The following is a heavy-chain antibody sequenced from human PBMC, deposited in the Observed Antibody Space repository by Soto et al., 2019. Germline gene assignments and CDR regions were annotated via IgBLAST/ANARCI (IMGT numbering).Heavy chain of an antibody. V-gene: IGHV4-34*01. J-gene: IGHJ6*03. CDR2: INHSGST. D-gene: IGHD6-6*01. CDR1: GGSFSGYY. Sequence: SETLSLTCAVYGGSFSGYYWSWIRQPPGKGLEWIGEINHSGSTNYNPSLKCRVTISVDTSKNQFSLKLSSVTAADTAVYYCARGRRKNSSSYYYYMDVWDKGTTVTVSS. CDR3: ARGRRKNSSSYYYYMDV.